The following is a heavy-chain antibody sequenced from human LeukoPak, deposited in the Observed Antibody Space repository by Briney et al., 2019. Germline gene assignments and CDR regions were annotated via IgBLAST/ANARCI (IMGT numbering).Heavy chain of an antibody. J-gene: IGHJ6*02. D-gene: IGHD3-22*01. CDR2: VDSSSSYI. Sequence: PGRSLRLSCAASGFTFSTYSLTWVRQAPGKGLEWVSSVDSSSSYIHYADSVKGRFTISRDNAKNSMYLEMNSLRAEDTAVYYCARGLFYYDSSGYKYYYGMDVWGQGTTVTVSS. CDR1: GFTFSTYS. V-gene: IGHV3-21*06. CDR3: ARGLFYYDSSGYKYYYGMDV.